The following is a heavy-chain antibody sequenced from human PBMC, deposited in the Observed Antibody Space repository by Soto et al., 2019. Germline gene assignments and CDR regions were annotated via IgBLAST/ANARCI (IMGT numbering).Heavy chain of an antibody. Sequence: GGSLRLSCAASGFTFSSYAMSWVRQAPGKGLEWVSAISGSGGSTYYADSVKGRFTISRDNSKNTLYLQMNSLRAEDTAVYYCAKDGLLYPGVPNLFNYWGQGTLVTVSS. CDR3: AKDGLLYPGVPNLFNY. CDR2: ISGSGGST. J-gene: IGHJ4*02. D-gene: IGHD3-3*01. V-gene: IGHV3-23*01. CDR1: GFTFSSYA.